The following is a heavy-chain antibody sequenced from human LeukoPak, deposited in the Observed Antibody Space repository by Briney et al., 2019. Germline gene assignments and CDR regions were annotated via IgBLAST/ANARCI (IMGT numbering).Heavy chain of an antibody. CDR2: ITHSGENR. J-gene: IGHJ4*02. V-gene: IGHV3-23*01. CDR3: AKGTSAYPWRFDY. CDR1: GFTFSSYA. Sequence: GGSLRLSCAAPGFTFSSYAMSWVRQAPGTGLEWVSGITHSGENRYYADYVKGRFTISRDDSKNTVYLQMNSLRVEDTAVYYCAKGTSAYPWRFDYWGQGAQIVVSA. D-gene: IGHD1/OR15-1a*01.